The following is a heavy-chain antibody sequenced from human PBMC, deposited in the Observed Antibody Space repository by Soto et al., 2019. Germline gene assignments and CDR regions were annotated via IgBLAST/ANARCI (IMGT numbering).Heavy chain of an antibody. Sequence: SATQSQTSIVCCGAISSYYWNWIRQPPGKGLESIGYIYYSGSTNSKPSLNSRVTISVDTSKNQFSLKLSSVTAADTAVYHCTRAREVTTVYDYWVQGTLVTVS. CDR1: CGAISSYY. D-gene: IGHD4-17*01. CDR2: IYYSGST. CDR3: TRAREVTTVYDY. V-gene: IGHV4-59*01. J-gene: IGHJ4*02.